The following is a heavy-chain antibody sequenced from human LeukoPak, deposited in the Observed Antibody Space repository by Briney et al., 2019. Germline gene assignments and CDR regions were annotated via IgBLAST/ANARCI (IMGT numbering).Heavy chain of an antibody. CDR2: ISGSGGST. Sequence: GGSLRLSCAASGFTFSSYAMSWVRQAPGKGLEWVSAISGSGGSTYYADSVKGRFTISRDNSKNTLYLQMNSLGAEDTAVYYCAKTNYDFWSGYYPGDNNWFDPWGQGTLVTVSS. V-gene: IGHV3-23*01. CDR1: GFTFSSYA. J-gene: IGHJ5*02. CDR3: AKTNYDFWSGYYPGDNNWFDP. D-gene: IGHD3-3*01.